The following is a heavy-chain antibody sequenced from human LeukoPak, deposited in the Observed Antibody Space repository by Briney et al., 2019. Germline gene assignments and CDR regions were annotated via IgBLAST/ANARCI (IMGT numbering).Heavy chain of an antibody. J-gene: IGHJ3*02. Sequence: SETLSLTCTVSGGSISSGGYYWSWIRQHPGKGLEWIGYIYYSGSTYYNPSLKSRVTISVDTSKNQFSLKLSSVTAADTAVYYCARDVEQRDTNAFDIWGQGTMVTVSS. D-gene: IGHD1/OR15-1a*01. V-gene: IGHV4-31*03. CDR2: IYYSGST. CDR1: GGSISSGGYY. CDR3: ARDVEQRDTNAFDI.